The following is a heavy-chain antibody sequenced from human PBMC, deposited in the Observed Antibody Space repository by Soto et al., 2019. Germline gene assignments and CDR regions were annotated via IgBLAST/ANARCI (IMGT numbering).Heavy chain of an antibody. CDR2: ISGSGGST. J-gene: IGHJ6*03. CDR1: GFTFSSYV. D-gene: IGHD6-6*01. CDR3: ARRARPHLYYMDV. Sequence: GGSLRLSCAASGFTFSSYVMSWVRQAPGKGLEWVSAISGSGGSTYYANSVKGRFTISRDNSKNTVYLQMNSLRAEDMAVYYCARRARPHLYYMDVWGKGTTVTVS. V-gene: IGHV3-23*01.